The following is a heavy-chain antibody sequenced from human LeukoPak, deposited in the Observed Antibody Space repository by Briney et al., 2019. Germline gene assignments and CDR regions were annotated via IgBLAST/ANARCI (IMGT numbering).Heavy chain of an antibody. Sequence: SETLSLTCTVSGGSISSNSYYWAWIRQPPGKGLEWIGSIYYSGSTYYNPSLKSRVTISVDTSKNQFSLKLSSVTAAGTAVYYCVRRTLDGDYVKVWGQGTLVTVSS. CDR2: IYYSGST. CDR1: GGSISSNSYY. CDR3: VRRTLDGDYVKV. D-gene: IGHD4-17*01. J-gene: IGHJ4*02. V-gene: IGHV4-39*01.